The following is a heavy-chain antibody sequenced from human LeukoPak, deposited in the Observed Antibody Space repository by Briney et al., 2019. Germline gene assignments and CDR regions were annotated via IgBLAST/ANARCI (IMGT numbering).Heavy chain of an antibody. V-gene: IGHV6-1*01. J-gene: IGHJ6*02. CDR2: TYYRSKWYY. D-gene: IGHD2-15*01. CDR3: ARDPGYYYAMDV. CDR1: GDSVSSNTAA. Sequence: SQTLSLTYAISGDSVSSNTAAWTWVRQSPSRGLEWLGRTYYRSKWYYDYGPSVRSRITISPDTSMNLFSLRLDSVTPEDTAVYYCARDPGYYYAMDVWGQGTTVTVAS.